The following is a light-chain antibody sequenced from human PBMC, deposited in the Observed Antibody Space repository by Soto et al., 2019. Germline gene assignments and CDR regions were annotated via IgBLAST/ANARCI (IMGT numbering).Light chain of an antibody. CDR3: QQYGSSPT. J-gene: IGKJ5*01. Sequence: EIVLTQSPGTLSLFPGERATLSCRASQSLSTSYLAWYRLKPGQAPRLLIYAASSRASGIPDRFSGSGSGTDFTLTSSRLEPEDVAEYYCQQYGSSPTFGQGTRLEIK. V-gene: IGKV3-20*01. CDR1: QSLSTSY. CDR2: AAS.